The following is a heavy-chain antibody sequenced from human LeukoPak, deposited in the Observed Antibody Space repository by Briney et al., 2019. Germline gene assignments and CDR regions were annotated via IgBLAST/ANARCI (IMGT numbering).Heavy chain of an antibody. J-gene: IGHJ4*02. CDR2: IHYSGST. CDR3: ARDLGGYYNFDY. D-gene: IGHD3-3*01. Sequence: SETLSLTCTVSGGSISSHYWTWIRQSPGKGLEWIGYIHYSGSTSYNPSLKNRVTISVDTSKNQFSLKLSSVTAADTAVYYCARDLGGYYNFDYWGQGTLVTASS. CDR1: GGSISSHY. V-gene: IGHV4-59*11.